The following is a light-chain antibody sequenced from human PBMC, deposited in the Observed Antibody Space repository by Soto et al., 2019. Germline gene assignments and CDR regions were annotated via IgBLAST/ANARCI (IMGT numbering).Light chain of an antibody. CDR3: QQRTDRPPWT. J-gene: IGKJ1*01. Sequence: EIVLTQSPATLSLSPGERATLSCRASQSIGLAIALYQHKPGQAPRLLIFDASQRATGIPARFRGSGSGTDFTLSISSLVPEDFAVYYCQQRTDRPPWTFGQGTKVDIK. V-gene: IGKV3-11*01. CDR1: QSIGLA. CDR2: DAS.